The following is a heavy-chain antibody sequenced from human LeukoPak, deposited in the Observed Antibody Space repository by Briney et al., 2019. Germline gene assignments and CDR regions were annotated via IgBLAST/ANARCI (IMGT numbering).Heavy chain of an antibody. J-gene: IGHJ4*02. V-gene: IGHV3-30*02. CDR2: IRYDGSNK. D-gene: IGHD2-2*01. CDR1: GFTFSSYG. Sequence: QAGGSLRLSCAASGFTFSSYGMHWVRQAPGKGLEWVAFIRYDGSNKYYADSVKGRFTISRDNSKNTLYLQMNSLRAEDTAVYYCAKEAPDIVVVPAAGYWGQGTLVTVSS. CDR3: AKEAPDIVVVPAAGY.